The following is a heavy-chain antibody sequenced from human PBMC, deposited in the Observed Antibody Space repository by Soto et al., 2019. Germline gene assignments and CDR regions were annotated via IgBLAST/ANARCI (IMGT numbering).Heavy chain of an antibody. V-gene: IGHV3-48*01. CDR2: ISSTTNTI. CDR3: AKGKISTTTYTSFDS. Sequence: GGSLRLSCAASGFIFSSYSLSWVRQVPGKGLQWVSYISSTTNTIYYADSVKGRFTISRDSAKNSVYLQMSSLRGEDTAVYFCAKGKISTTTYTSFDSWGQG. D-gene: IGHD1-26*01. J-gene: IGHJ5*01. CDR1: GFIFSSYS.